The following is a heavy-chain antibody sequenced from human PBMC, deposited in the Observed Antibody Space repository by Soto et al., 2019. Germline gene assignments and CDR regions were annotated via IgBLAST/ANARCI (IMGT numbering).Heavy chain of an antibody. D-gene: IGHD2-2*01. CDR1: GFTFSVYA. CDR2: IGGTGITT. CDR3: ARIRQLLFVS. Sequence: VHLSESGGALVQPGGSLRLSCAASGFTFSVYAMSWFRQAPGGGLEWVSAIGGTGITTYYADSVKGRFTIARDNSRDTLYLQMTSLRVEDTAVYYCARIRQLLFVSWGQGTLVSVSS. V-gene: IGHV3-23*01. J-gene: IGHJ4*02.